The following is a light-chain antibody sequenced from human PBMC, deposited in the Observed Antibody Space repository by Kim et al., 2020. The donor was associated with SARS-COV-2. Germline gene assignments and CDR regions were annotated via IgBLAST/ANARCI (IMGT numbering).Light chain of an antibody. CDR2: QDR. CDR1: KLGDKY. J-gene: IGLJ2*01. Sequence: VSPGQTASITCCGDKLGDKYACWYQQKPGQSPVLVIYQDRKRPSGIPERFSGSNSGNTATLTISGTQAMDEADYYCQAWDINTYVVFGGGTQLTVL. CDR3: QAWDINTYVV. V-gene: IGLV3-1*01.